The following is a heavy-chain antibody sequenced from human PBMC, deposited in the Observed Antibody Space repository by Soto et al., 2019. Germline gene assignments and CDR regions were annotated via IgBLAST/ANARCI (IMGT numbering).Heavy chain of an antibody. CDR2: ISGSGGST. CDR3: ASVRGSGWFGYFDY. Sequence: GGSLRLSCAASGFTFSSYAMSWVRQAPGKGLEWVSAISGSGGSTYYADSVKGRFTISRDNSKNTLYLQMNSLRAEDTAVYYCASVRGSGWFGYFDYWGQGTLVTVSS. J-gene: IGHJ4*02. V-gene: IGHV3-23*01. D-gene: IGHD6-19*01. CDR1: GFTFSSYA.